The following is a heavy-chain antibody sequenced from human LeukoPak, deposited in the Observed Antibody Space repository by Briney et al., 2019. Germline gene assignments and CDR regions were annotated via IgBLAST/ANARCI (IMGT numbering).Heavy chain of an antibody. Sequence: EASVKVSCKASGYAFTSYDINWVRQATGQGLEWMGWMNPNSGNTGYAQKFQGRVTMTRNTSISTAYMELSSLRSEDTAVYYCARGVGDAHQGWFGELFGPDNWFDPWGQGTLVTVSS. D-gene: IGHD3-10*01. CDR3: ARGVGDAHQGWFGELFGPDNWFDP. CDR1: GYAFTSYD. J-gene: IGHJ5*02. V-gene: IGHV1-8*01. CDR2: MNPNSGNT.